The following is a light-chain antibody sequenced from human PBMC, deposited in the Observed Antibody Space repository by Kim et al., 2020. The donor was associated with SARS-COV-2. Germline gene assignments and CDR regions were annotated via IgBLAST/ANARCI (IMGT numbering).Light chain of an antibody. CDR3: QTWGTVV. CDR1: SGHSSYA. V-gene: IGLV4-69*01. CDR2: LNSDGSH. Sequence: QPVLTQSPSASASLGASVKLTCTLSSGHSSYAIAWHQQQPEKGPRYLMKLNSDGSHSKGDGIPDRFSGSSSGAERHLTISSLQSEDEADYYCQTWGTVVFGGGTQLTVL. J-gene: IGLJ2*01.